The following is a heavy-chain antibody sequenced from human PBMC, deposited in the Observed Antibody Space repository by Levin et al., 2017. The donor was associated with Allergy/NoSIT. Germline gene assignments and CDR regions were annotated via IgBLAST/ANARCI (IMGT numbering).Heavy chain of an antibody. D-gene: IGHD2-15*01. V-gene: IGHV3-72*01. CDR1: GFSFSDHY. J-gene: IGHJ6*02. Sequence: PPGGSLRLSCAASGFSFSDHYIDWVRQAPGKGLEWVGLGRNKANSYTTEYAASVKGRFTISRDDSTNSLYLQMNSLKIEDTAVYYCTRGGVAQTYYDDPMDVWGQGTTVTVSS. CDR3: TRGGVAQTYYDDPMDV. CDR2: GRNKANSYTT.